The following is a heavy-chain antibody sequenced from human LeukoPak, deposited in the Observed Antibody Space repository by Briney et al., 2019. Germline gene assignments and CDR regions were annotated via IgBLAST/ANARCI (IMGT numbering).Heavy chain of an antibody. V-gene: IGHV1-69*04. CDR1: GGTFSSYA. CDR2: IIPILGIA. J-gene: IGHJ4*02. D-gene: IGHD1-26*01. Sequence: SVKVSCKASGGTFSSYAISWVRQAPGQGLEWMGRIIPILGIANYAQKFQGRVTITADKSTSTAYMELSSLRSEDTAVYYCARAARWELSPGYFDYWGQGTLVTVSS. CDR3: ARAARWELSPGYFDY.